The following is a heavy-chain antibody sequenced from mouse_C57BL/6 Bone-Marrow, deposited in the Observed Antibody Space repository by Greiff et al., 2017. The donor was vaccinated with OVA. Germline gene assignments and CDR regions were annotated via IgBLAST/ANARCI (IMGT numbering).Heavy chain of an antibody. Sequence: QVQLQQPGAALVKPGASVKLSCTASGYTFTSSWMHWVQQRPGQGLEWIGMIHPNSGSTNYNEKVKSKATLTVDKSSSTAYMQLSSLTSEDSAVYFCAVRRDWYFDVWGTGTTVTVSS. CDR2: IHPNSGST. V-gene: IGHV1-64*01. D-gene: IGHD2-14*01. CDR3: AVRRDWYFDV. CDR1: GYTFTSSW. J-gene: IGHJ1*03.